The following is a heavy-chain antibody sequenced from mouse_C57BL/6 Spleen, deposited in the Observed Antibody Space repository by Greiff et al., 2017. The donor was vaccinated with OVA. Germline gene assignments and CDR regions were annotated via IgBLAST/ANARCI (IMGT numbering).Heavy chain of an antibody. Sequence: QVQLQQPGTELVKPGASVKLSCKASGYTFTSYWMHWVKQRPGQGLEWIGNINPSNGGTNYNEKFKSKATLTVDKSSSTAYMQLSSLTSEDSAVYYCAGWAYDDYDEGWYFDVWGTGTTVTVSS. J-gene: IGHJ1*03. V-gene: IGHV1-53*01. CDR2: INPSNGGT. CDR1: GYTFTSYW. CDR3: AGWAYDDYDEGWYFDV. D-gene: IGHD2-4*01.